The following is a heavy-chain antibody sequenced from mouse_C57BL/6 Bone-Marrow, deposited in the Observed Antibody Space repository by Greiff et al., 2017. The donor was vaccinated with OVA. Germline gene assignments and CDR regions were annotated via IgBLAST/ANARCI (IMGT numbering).Heavy chain of an antibody. CDR3: ARDALYDGYYWYFDV. D-gene: IGHD2-3*01. Sequence: EVKVVESGGGLVQSGRSLRLSCATSGFTFRDFYMEWVRQAPGKGLEWIAASRNKANDYTTEYSASVKGRFIVSRDTSQSILYRQMNALRAEDTAIYYCARDALYDGYYWYFDVWGTGTTVTVSS. CDR2: SRNKANDYTT. V-gene: IGHV7-1*01. J-gene: IGHJ1*03. CDR1: GFTFRDFY.